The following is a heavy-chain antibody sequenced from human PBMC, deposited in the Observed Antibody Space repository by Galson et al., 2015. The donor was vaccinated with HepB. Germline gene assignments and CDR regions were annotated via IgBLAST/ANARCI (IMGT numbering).Heavy chain of an antibody. D-gene: IGHD6-13*01. CDR1: GGSISSGGYY. CDR2: IYYSGST. V-gene: IGHV4-31*03. CDR3: AREWKISSSWENWFDP. J-gene: IGHJ5*02. Sequence: TLSLTCTVSGGSISSGGYYWSWIRQHPGKGLEWIGYIYYSGSTYYNPSLKSRVTISVDTSKNQFSLKLSSVTAADTAVYYCAREWKISSSWENWFDPWGQGTLVTVSS.